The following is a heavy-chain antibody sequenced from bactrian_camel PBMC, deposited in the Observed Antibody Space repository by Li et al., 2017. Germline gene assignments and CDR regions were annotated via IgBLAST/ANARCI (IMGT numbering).Heavy chain of an antibody. CDR2: IGTNGNH. J-gene: IGHJ4*01. D-gene: IGHD2*01. CDR3: AVKTYCLDWFRAYAWNW. Sequence: VQLVESGGDSVQPGGSLRLSCAASGYSASAYCLAWFREVPGKAREGVAGIGTNGNHVLGDAVKGRFTISRDNAKTTLFLQMDSLKLEDTAMYYCAVKTYCLDWFRAYAWNWRGQGTQVTVS. V-gene: IGHV3S9*01. CDR1: GYSASAYC.